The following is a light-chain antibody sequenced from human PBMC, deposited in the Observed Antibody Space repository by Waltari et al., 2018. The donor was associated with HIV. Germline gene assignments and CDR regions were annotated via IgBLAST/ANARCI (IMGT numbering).Light chain of an antibody. CDR1: HNVFYTSSGKNY. CDR2: WAS. J-gene: IGKJ1*01. Sequence: DVVMHQSPDVLAVSLGARATINCTSSHNVFYTSSGKNYISWYQPRPGQPPKLLIYWASTRESGGSVRFSGGGSGTNFNLTISSVQAEDVADYFCQQYYSPPPTFGRGTKVEI. V-gene: IGKV4-1*01. CDR3: QQYYSPPPT.